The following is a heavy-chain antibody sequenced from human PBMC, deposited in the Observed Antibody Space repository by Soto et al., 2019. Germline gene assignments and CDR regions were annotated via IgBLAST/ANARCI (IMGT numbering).Heavy chain of an antibody. J-gene: IGHJ6*03. CDR1: GGSFSGYY. Sequence: SETLSLTCAVYGGSFSGYYWSWIRQPPGKGLEWIGEINHSGSTNYNPSLKSRVTISVDTSKNQFSLKLGSVTAADTAVYYCASTARGLKYYYFYYYMDVWGKGTTVTVSS. D-gene: IGHD3-10*01. CDR2: INHSGST. CDR3: ASTARGLKYYYFYYYMDV. V-gene: IGHV4-34*01.